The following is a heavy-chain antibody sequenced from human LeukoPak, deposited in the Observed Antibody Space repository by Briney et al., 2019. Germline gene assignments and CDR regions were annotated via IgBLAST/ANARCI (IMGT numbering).Heavy chain of an antibody. J-gene: IGHJ4*02. CDR1: GFTFTAYP. V-gene: IGHV3-30-3*01. Sequence: GGSLRLSCAASGFTFTAYPIHWVRQAPGKGLEWVAVMSSDGNAMFYADSVKGRFTISRDNSKNTLYLQMNSLRAGDTAVYYCVGESGCCFDHSASFDYWGQGTLVTVSS. CDR3: VGESGCCFDHSASFDY. D-gene: IGHD2-2*03. CDR2: MSSDGNAM.